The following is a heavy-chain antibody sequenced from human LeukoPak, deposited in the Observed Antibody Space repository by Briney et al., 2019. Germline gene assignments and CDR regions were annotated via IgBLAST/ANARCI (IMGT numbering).Heavy chain of an antibody. J-gene: IGHJ4*02. CDR1: GGSISSGGYY. Sequence: SQTLSLTCTVSGGSISSGGYYWSWIRQPPGKGLEWIGYIYHSGSTYYNPSLKSRVTISVDRSKNQFSLKLSSVTAADTAVYYCARAPGYSSSGAHYYFDYWGQGTLVTVSS. CDR3: ARAPGYSSSGAHYYFDY. D-gene: IGHD6-13*01. CDR2: IYHSGST. V-gene: IGHV4-30-2*01.